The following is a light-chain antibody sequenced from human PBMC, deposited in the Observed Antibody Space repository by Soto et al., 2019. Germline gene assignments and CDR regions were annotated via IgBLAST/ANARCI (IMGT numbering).Light chain of an antibody. CDR3: LQHYSYPWS. V-gene: IGKV1-17*01. CDR1: QSISSY. Sequence: DIQMTQSPSSLSASVGDRVTITCRASQSISSYLNWYQQKPGRAPKRLIYDASNLQSGVPSRFSGSGSGTEFTLTISSLQPEDFATYSCLQHYSYPWSFGQGTKVEIK. CDR2: DAS. J-gene: IGKJ1*01.